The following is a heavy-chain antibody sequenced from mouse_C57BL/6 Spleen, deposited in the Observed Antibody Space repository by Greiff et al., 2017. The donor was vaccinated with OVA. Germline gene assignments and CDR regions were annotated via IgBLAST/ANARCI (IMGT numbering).Heavy chain of an antibody. V-gene: IGHV1-72*01. D-gene: IGHD1-1*01. CDR1: GYTFTSYW. CDR2: IDPNSGGT. J-gene: IGHJ1*03. Sequence: QVQLQQPGAELVKPGASVKLSCKASGYTFTSYWMHWVKQRPGRGLEWIGRIDPNSGGTKYNEKFKSKATLTVDKPSSTAYMQLSSLTSEDSAVYYCARGGASTVVAHWYFDVWGTGTTVTVSS. CDR3: ARGGASTVVAHWYFDV.